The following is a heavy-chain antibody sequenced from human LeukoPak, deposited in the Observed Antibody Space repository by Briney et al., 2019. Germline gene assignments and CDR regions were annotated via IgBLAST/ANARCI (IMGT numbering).Heavy chain of an antibody. CDR3: ARSTYYDYVWGSYQYPYYYYGMDV. CDR2: INPNSGGT. CDR1: GYTFTGYY. J-gene: IGHJ6*02. V-gene: IGHV1-2*04. Sequence: ASVKVSCKASGYTFTGYYMHWVRQAPGQGLEWMGWINPNSGGTNYAQKFQGWVTMTRDTSISTAYMELSRLRSDDTAVYYCARSTYYDYVWGSYQYPYYYYGMDVWGQGTTVTVSS. D-gene: IGHD3-16*01.